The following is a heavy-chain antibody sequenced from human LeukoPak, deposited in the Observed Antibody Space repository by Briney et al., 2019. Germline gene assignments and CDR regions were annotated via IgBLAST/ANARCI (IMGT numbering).Heavy chain of an antibody. CDR3: ARARGYSYGSFDY. D-gene: IGHD5-18*01. CDR2: IYYSGST. V-gene: IGHV4-59*01. J-gene: IGHJ4*02. Sequence: SETLSLTCTVSGGSISSYYWSWIRQPPGKGLEWIGYIYYSGSTNYNPSLKSRVNISVDTSKNQFSLKLSSVTAADTAVYYCARARGYSYGSFDYWGQGTLVTVSS. CDR1: GGSISSYY.